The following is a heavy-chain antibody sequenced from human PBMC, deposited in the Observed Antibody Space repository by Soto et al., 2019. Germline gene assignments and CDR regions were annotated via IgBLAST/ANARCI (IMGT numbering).Heavy chain of an antibody. J-gene: IGHJ6*03. Sequence: GGSVKVSCKASGYTFTSYYMHWVRQAPGQGLEWMGIIDPSGGSTSYAQKFQGRVTMTRDTSTSTVYMQLSSLRSEDTAVYYCARGYCSGGSCPSKDYYYYMDVWGKGTAVTVSS. CDR2: IDPSGGST. CDR3: ARGYCSGGSCPSKDYYYYMDV. D-gene: IGHD2-15*01. V-gene: IGHV1-46*03. CDR1: GYTFTSYY.